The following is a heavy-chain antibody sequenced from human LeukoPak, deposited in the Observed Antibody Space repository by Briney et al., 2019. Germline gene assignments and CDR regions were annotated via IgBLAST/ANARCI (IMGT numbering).Heavy chain of an antibody. CDR1: GFTFSSYS. J-gene: IGHJ6*03. Sequence: GGSPRLSCAASGFTFSSYSMNWVRQAPGKGLEWVSSISSSSSYIYYADSVKGRFTISRDNAKNSLYLQMNSLRAEDTAVYYCARDPESGYDIYMDVWGKGTTVTVSS. CDR3: ARDPESGYDIYMDV. D-gene: IGHD5-12*01. V-gene: IGHV3-21*01. CDR2: ISSSSSYI.